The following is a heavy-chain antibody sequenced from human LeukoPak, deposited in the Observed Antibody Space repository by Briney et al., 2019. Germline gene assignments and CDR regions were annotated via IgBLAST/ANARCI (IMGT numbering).Heavy chain of an antibody. J-gene: IGHJ6*04. CDR3: ARASDSSGYYFVPPDV. CDR2: IIPIFGTA. D-gene: IGHD3-22*01. CDR1: GGTFSSYA. Sequence: VASVKVSCKASGGTFSSYAISWVRQAPGQGLEWMGGIIPIFGTANYAQKFQGRVTITADESTSTAYMELSSLRSEDTAVYYCARASDSSGYYFVPPDVWGKGTTVTISS. V-gene: IGHV1-69*13.